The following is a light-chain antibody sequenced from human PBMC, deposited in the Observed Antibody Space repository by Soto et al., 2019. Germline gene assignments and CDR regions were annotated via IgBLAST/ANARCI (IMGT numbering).Light chain of an antibody. Sequence: QAALTQPASVSGSPGQSITISCTGTSSDIGSYNYVSWYQQHPGKAPKLMXXXXXXRPSGVSNRFSGSKSGNTASLTISGLQAEDEADYYCSSYTTSSILVFGTGTKVTVL. CDR3: SSYTTSSILV. J-gene: IGLJ1*01. CDR1: SSDIGSYNY. V-gene: IGLV2-14*01. CDR2: XXX.